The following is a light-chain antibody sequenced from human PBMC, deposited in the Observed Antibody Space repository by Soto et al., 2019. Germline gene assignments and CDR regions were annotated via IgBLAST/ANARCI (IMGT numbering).Light chain of an antibody. CDR1: QSISSN. V-gene: IGKV1-39*01. CDR3: QQSYSTPLT. CDR2: AAS. J-gene: IGKJ4*01. Sequence: DIQMTQSPSSLSASVGDRVTITCRASQSISSNLNWYQQKPGKAPKLLIYAASSLQSGVPSRFSGGGSGTDFTLTISSLQHEDFATYSCQQSYSTPLTFGGGTKVDIK.